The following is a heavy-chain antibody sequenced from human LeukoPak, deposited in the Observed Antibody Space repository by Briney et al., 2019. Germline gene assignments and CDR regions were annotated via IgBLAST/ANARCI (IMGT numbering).Heavy chain of an antibody. CDR3: AREKYEDIVVVPAANRIRNWFDP. J-gene: IGHJ5*02. D-gene: IGHD2-2*01. CDR2: INPNSGGT. V-gene: IGHV1-2*02. Sequence: GASVKVSCKASGYTFTGYYMHWVRQAPGQGLEWMGWINPNSGGTNYAQKFQGRVTMTRDTSISTAYMELSRLRSDDTAVYYCAREKYEDIVVVPAANRIRNWFDPWGQGTLVTVSS. CDR1: GYTFTGYY.